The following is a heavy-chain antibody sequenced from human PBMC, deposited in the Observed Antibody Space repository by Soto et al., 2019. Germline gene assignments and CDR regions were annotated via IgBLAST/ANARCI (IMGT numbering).Heavy chain of an antibody. V-gene: IGHV3-72*01. D-gene: IGHD6-19*01. CDR2: SNNKADRYIT. J-gene: IGHJ4*02. Sequence: VQLVESGGGLVQPGGSLRLSCAASGFTFSNYDMEWVRQAPGEGLEWIGRSNNKADRYITEYAASVKGSFSTSSDALKTTLHLQIISLKTEDTAFFFCPVSGLANDSGAAWGQGILVTVSS. CDR3: PVSGLANDSGAA. CDR1: GFTFSNYD.